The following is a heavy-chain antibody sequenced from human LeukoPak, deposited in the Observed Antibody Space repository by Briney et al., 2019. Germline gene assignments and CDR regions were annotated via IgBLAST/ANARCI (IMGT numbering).Heavy chain of an antibody. CDR2: IDSSSSYK. V-gene: IGHV3-21*01. D-gene: IGHD2-15*01. CDR1: GFTFSSYA. CDR3: AKSIVVARYTAYYFDD. J-gene: IGHJ4*02. Sequence: GGSLRLSCAASGFTFSSYAMHWVRQAPGKGLEWVSCIDSSSSYKYYADSVKGRFTISRDNARNSLYLQMNSLRAEDTAVYYCAKSIVVARYTAYYFDDWGQGTLVTVSS.